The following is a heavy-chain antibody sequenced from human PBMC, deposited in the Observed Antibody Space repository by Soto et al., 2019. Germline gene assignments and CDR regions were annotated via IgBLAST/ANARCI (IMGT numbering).Heavy chain of an antibody. CDR2: INPNSGGT. J-gene: IGHJ6*02. D-gene: IGHD5-12*01. CDR1: GYTFTDYY. CDR3: ARVGSMGGYSGYDLYYYYGMDV. V-gene: IGHV1-2*02. Sequence: ASVKVSCKASGYTFTDYYMHWVRQAPGQGLEWMGWINPNSGGTNYAQKFQGRVTMTRDTSISTAYMELSSLRSEDTAVYYCARVGSMGGYSGYDLYYYYGMDVWGQGTTVTVSS.